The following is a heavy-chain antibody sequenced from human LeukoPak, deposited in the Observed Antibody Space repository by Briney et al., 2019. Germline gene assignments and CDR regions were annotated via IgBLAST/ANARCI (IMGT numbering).Heavy chain of an antibody. CDR1: GGSISRSSYY. CDR3: ARATYYYDSSGYPFDY. V-gene: IGHV4-39*07. J-gene: IGHJ4*02. Sequence: SETLSLTCSVSGGSISRSSYYWGWIRQPPGKGLEWIGTIYFSGSTYYNPSLKSRVTISLDTSKNQFSLKLSSVTAADTAVYYCARATYYYDSSGYPFDYWGQGTLVTVSS. CDR2: IYFSGST. D-gene: IGHD3-22*01.